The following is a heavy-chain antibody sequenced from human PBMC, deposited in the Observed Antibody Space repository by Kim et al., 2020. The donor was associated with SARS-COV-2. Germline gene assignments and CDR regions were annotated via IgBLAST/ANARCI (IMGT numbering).Heavy chain of an antibody. Sequence: GGSLRLSCAASGFTFSSYAMTWVRQAPGKGLEWVSGLSGSGRSTFYADSVKGRFTISRDNSEVTLYLQMNSLGAEDTAVYYCAKGRGDVGATGAFAHWG. D-gene: IGHD1-26*01. CDR2: LSGSGRST. CDR3: AKGRGDVGATGAFAH. CDR1: GFTFSSYA. V-gene: IGHV3-23*01. J-gene: IGHJ4*01.